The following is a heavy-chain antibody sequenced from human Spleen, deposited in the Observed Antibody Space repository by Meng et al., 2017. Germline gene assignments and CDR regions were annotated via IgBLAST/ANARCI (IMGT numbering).Heavy chain of an antibody. CDR3: ARGWFGESRRYNWFDP. D-gene: IGHD3-10*01. CDR1: GGSISSGNW. J-gene: IGHJ5*02. V-gene: IGHV4-4*02. Sequence: QGQLPASGPGLVKPAGTLSLTCPVSGGSISSGNWWSWVRQPPGKGLEWIGEIHHTGSTNYNPSFKSRVTILVDKSENLFSLRLTSVAAADTAVYYCARGWFGESRRYNWFDPWGQGTLVTVSS. CDR2: IHHTGST.